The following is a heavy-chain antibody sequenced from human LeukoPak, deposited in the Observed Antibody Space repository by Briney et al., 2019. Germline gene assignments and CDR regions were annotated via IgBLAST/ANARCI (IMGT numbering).Heavy chain of an antibody. CDR1: TFTFSNAW. V-gene: IGHV3-15*01. J-gene: IGHJ3*02. D-gene: IGHD2-15*01. CDR3: TTAPRGYCSGGSCSYAFDI. Sequence: GGSLRLSCAASTFTFSNAWMSWVRQAPGKGLEWVGRIKSKSDGGTTDYAAPVKGRFTISRDDSKNTLYLQMNSLKAEDTAVYYCTTAPRGYCSGGSCSYAFDIWGQGTMVTVSS. CDR2: IKSKSDGGTT.